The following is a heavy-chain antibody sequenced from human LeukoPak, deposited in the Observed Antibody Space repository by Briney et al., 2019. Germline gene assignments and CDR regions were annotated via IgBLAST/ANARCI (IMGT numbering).Heavy chain of an antibody. CDR1: TFTFSNAW. V-gene: IGHV3-15*01. J-gene: IGHJ3*02. D-gene: IGHD2-15*01. CDR3: TTAPRGYCSGGSCSYAFDI. Sequence: GGSLRLSCAASTFTFSNAWMSWVRQAPGKGLEWVGRIKSKSDGGTTDYAAPVKGRFTISRDDSKNTLYLQMNSLKAEDTAVYYCTTAPRGYCSGGSCSYAFDIWGQGTMVTVSS. CDR2: IKSKSDGGTT.